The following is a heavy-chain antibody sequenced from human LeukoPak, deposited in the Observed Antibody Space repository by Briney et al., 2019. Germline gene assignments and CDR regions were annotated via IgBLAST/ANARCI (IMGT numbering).Heavy chain of an antibody. Sequence: SETLSLTCAVYGGSFSGYYWSWIRQPPGKGLEWIGEINHSGSTNYNPSLKSRVTISVDTSKNQFSLRLSSVTAADTAVYYCARHQIGIMTTVDWGQGTLVTVSS. CDR1: GGSFSGYY. V-gene: IGHV4-34*01. D-gene: IGHD4-17*01. CDR2: INHSGST. CDR3: ARHQIGIMTTVD. J-gene: IGHJ4*02.